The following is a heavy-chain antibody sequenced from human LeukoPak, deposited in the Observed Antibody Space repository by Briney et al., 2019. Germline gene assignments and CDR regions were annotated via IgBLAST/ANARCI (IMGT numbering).Heavy chain of an antibody. CDR3: ARVEMATRSTDH. J-gene: IGHJ5*02. CDR1: GGSISSYH. CDR2: IYYRGST. Sequence: PSETLSLTCTVSGGSISSYHWSWIRQPPGKGLEWIGNIYYRGSTNYNPSLKSRVTISVDTSKNQFSLKLNSVTAADTAVYYCARVEMATRSTDHWGQGTLVTVSS. V-gene: IGHV4-59*01. D-gene: IGHD5-24*01.